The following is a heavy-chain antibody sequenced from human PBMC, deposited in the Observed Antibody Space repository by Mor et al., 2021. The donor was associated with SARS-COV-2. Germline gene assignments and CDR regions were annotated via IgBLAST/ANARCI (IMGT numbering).Heavy chain of an antibody. J-gene: IGHJ4*02. Sequence: VRLGPGKGLEWFSGINWNGGSTGYADSVKGRFTISRDNAKNSLYLQMNSLRAEDTALYYCASSTTGTPGHFDYWGQGTLVTV. V-gene: IGHV3-20*03. CDR3: ASSTTGTPGHFDY. D-gene: IGHD1-1*01. CDR2: INWNGGST.